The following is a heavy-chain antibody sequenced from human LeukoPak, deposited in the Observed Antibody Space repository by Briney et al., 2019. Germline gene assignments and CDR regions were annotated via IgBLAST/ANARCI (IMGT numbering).Heavy chain of an antibody. V-gene: IGHV1-2*06. CDR2: IYPNSSGT. J-gene: IGHJ4*02. CDR3: ASDPQQLWFYY. Sequence: ASVNVSRKASGYTFTGYYLHWVRQAPGQGREWMGRIYPNSSGTNYAQKFQGTVTMTRDTTISTAYMELSRLRSDDTAVYYCASDPQQLWFYYWGQGTLVTVPS. CDR1: GYTFTGYY. D-gene: IGHD5-18*01.